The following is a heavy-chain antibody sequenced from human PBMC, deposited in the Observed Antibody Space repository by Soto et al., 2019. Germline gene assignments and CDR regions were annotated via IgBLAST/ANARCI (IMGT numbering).Heavy chain of an antibody. CDR1: GFTFSSYA. D-gene: IGHD6-13*01. V-gene: IGHV3-23*01. CDR3: ARYSSSWFYYYYYYGMDV. CDR2: ISGSGGST. Sequence: EVQLLESGGGLVQPGGSPRLSCAASGFTFSSYAMSWVRQAPGKGLEWVSAISGSGGSTYYADSVKGRFTISRDNSKNTLYLQMNSLRAEDTAVYYCARYSSSWFYYYYYYGMDVWGQGTTVTVSS. J-gene: IGHJ6*02.